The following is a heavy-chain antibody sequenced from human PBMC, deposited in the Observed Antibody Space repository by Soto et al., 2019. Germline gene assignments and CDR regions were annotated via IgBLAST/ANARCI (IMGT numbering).Heavy chain of an antibody. J-gene: IGHJ4*02. D-gene: IGHD7-27*01. CDR1: GFSFSISP. V-gene: IGHV3-30-3*01. CDR2: ISYDGTNK. CDR3: ARDPKTSGGQHWAFNYFDS. Sequence: QSGVSLRLSCAASGFSFSISPMHWVRQAPGKGPEWVALISYDGTNKFYADSVKGRFTISRDNSKSTLYLQVDSLRPEDAAVYYCARDPKTSGGQHWAFNYFDSWGQGTLVTVSS.